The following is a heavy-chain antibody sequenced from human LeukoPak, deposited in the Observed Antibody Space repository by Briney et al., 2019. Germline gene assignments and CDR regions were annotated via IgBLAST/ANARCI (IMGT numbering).Heavy chain of an antibody. D-gene: IGHD6-6*01. CDR3: ARDFRVAARLTHYYYYGMDV. Sequence: GASVKVSCKASGYTFTSYGISWVRQAPGQGLEWMGWISAYNGNTNYAQKLQGRVTMTTDTSTSTAYMELRSLRSDDTAVYYCARDFRVAARLTHYYYYGMDVWGQGTTVTVSS. CDR2: ISAYNGNT. J-gene: IGHJ6*02. V-gene: IGHV1-18*01. CDR1: GYTFTSYG.